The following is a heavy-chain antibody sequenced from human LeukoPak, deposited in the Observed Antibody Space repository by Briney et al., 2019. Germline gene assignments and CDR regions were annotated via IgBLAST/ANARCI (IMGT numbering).Heavy chain of an antibody. J-gene: IGHJ6*03. Sequence: ASVKVSCKTSGYTFTAYYIHWVRQAPGQGLEWMGWINPNSGGTNYAQKFQGRVTMTRDTSISTAYMELSRLRSDDTAVYYCARDRIAVAGPYYYYYYMDVWGKGTTVTISS. CDR1: GYTFTAYY. V-gene: IGHV1-2*02. CDR3: ARDRIAVAGPYYYYYYMDV. CDR2: INPNSGGT. D-gene: IGHD6-19*01.